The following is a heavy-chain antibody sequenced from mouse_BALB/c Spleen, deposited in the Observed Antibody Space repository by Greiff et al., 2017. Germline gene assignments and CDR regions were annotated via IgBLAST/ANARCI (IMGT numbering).Heavy chain of an antibody. V-gene: IGHV5-6*03. CDR1: GFTFSSYG. CDR3: ARRAYYGNYGYFDV. D-gene: IGHD2-10*01. Sequence: EVKLMESGGGLVQPGGSLKLSCAASGFTFSSYGMSWVRQTPDKRLEWVATISSGGSYTYYPDSVKGRFTISRDNAKNTLYLQMSSLKSEDTAMYYCARRAYYGNYGYFDVWGAGTTVTVSS. CDR2: ISSGGSYT. J-gene: IGHJ1*01.